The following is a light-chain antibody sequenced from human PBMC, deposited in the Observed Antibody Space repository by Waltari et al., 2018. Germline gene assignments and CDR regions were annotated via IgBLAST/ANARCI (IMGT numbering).Light chain of an antibody. CDR2: HAS. V-gene: IGKV3-20*01. CDR1: QGVGKY. J-gene: IGKJ1*01. Sequence: ESVFTQSPGTLSLSPGERATPSCRTMQGVGKYVAGYQQRPGQAPWLILYHASIRATGIPVRFRGSGFGTASGLTISRLGPDDFAVYCRPKYDFLPSTFGQGTTVEIK. CDR3: PKYDFLPST.